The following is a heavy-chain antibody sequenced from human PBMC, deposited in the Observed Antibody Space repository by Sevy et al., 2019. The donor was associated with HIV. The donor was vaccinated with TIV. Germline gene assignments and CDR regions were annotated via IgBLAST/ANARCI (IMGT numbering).Heavy chain of an antibody. CDR1: GGSISSYY. Sequence: SETLSLTCTVSGGSISSYYWSWIRQPPGKGLEWIGYIYYSGSTNYNPSLKSRVTISVDTSKNQFSLKLSSVTAADTAVYYCAGARSLEWLLPYYWGQGTLVTVSS. V-gene: IGHV4-59*12. CDR2: IYYSGST. J-gene: IGHJ4*02. CDR3: AGARSLEWLLPYY. D-gene: IGHD3-3*01.